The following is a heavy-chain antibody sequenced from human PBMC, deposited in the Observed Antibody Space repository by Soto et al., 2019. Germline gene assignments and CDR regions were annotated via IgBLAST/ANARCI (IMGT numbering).Heavy chain of an antibody. CDR3: AKPRLYGDYAFFDY. Sequence: EVQLLESGGGLVQPGGSLRLSCAASGFTFSSYAMSWVRQAPGKGLEWVSAISGSGGSTYYADSVKGRFTISRDNSKNTLYLQMKGLRAEDTAVYYCAKPRLYGDYAFFDYWGQGTLVTVSS. CDR2: ISGSGGST. CDR1: GFTFSSYA. J-gene: IGHJ4*02. V-gene: IGHV3-23*01. D-gene: IGHD4-17*01.